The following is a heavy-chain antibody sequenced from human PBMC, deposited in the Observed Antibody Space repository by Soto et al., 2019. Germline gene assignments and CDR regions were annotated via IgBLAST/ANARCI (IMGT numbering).Heavy chain of an antibody. CDR1: GYTFTSYG. CDR2: ISAYNGNT. V-gene: IGHV1-18*01. D-gene: IGHD4-17*01. Sequence: ASVKISCKASGYTFTSYGISGVRQAPGQGLEWMGWISAYNGNTNYAQKLQGRVTMTTDTSTSTAYMELRSLRSDDTAVYYCAVTTPPYNWFDPWGQGTLVTVSS. J-gene: IGHJ5*02. CDR3: AVTTPPYNWFDP.